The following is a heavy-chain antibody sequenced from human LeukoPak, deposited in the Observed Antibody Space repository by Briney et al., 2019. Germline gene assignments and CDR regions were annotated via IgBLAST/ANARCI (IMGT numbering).Heavy chain of an antibody. Sequence: QPGGSLRLSCAASGFTFSSYWMSWVRQAPGKGLEGVANIKQDGNEKYYVDSVKGRFTISRDNADNSLYLQMNSLRVEDTAVYYCAIELRFLAWLDAFDIWGQGTMVTVSS. V-gene: IGHV3-7*01. CDR2: IKQDGNEK. D-gene: IGHD3-3*01. J-gene: IGHJ3*02. CDR3: AIELRFLAWLDAFDI. CDR1: GFTFSSYW.